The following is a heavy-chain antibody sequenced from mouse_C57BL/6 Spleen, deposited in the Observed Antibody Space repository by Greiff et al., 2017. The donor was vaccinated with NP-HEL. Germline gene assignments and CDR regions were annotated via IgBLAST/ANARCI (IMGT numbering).Heavy chain of an antibody. CDR2: IDPSDSYT. J-gene: IGHJ1*03. D-gene: IGHD2-10*02. V-gene: IGHV1-50*01. CDR3: ARRGYGNGYFDV. CDR1: GYTFTSYW. Sequence: QVQLQQPGAELVKPGASVKLSCKASGYTFTSYWMQWVKQRPGQGLEWIGEIDPSDSYTNYNQKFKGKATLTVDTSSSTAYMQLSSLTSEDSAVYYCARRGYGNGYFDVWGTGTTVTVSS.